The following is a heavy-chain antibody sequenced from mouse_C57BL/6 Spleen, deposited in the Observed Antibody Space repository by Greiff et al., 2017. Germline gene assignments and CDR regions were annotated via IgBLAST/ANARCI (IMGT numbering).Heavy chain of an antibody. J-gene: IGHJ4*01. CDR3: ARIPSYDGYPSYAMDY. D-gene: IGHD2-3*01. Sequence: VQLQQSGPELVKPGASVKMSCKASGYTFTDYNMHWVKQSHGKSLEWIGYINPNNGGTSSNQKFKGKATLTVTKSSSTAYMVLRSLTSEDSAVYYCARIPSYDGYPSYAMDYWGQGTSVTVAS. V-gene: IGHV1-22*01. CDR2: INPNNGGT. CDR1: GYTFTDYN.